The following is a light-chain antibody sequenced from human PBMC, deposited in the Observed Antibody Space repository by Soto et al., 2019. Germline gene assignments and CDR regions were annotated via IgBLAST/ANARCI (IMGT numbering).Light chain of an antibody. CDR3: QHYNTYPWT. J-gene: IGKJ1*01. Sequence: KMTQSPSILSASVGDRVTITFRSSQSISSWLAWYQQKPGKAPNLLIHKASHLESGVPSRFSGSGSGTEFTLTISSLQPGDFATYYCQHYNTYPWTFGEGTKVDIK. V-gene: IGKV1-5*03. CDR2: KAS. CDR1: QSISSW.